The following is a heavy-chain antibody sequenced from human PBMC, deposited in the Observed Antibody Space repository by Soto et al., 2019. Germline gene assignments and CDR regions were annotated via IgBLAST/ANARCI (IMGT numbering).Heavy chain of an antibody. CDR2: IKSKTDGGTT. Sequence: EVQLVESGGGLVKPGGSLRLSCAASGFTFSNAWMNWVRQAPGKGLEWVGRIKSKTDGGTTDYAAPVKGRFTISRDDSKNTLYLQMNSLKTEDTAVYYCTSGLGLRFLEWLQYDPVYGMDVWGQGTTVTVSS. CDR1: GFTFSNAW. J-gene: IGHJ6*02. V-gene: IGHV3-15*07. D-gene: IGHD3-3*01. CDR3: TSGLGLRFLEWLQYDPVYGMDV.